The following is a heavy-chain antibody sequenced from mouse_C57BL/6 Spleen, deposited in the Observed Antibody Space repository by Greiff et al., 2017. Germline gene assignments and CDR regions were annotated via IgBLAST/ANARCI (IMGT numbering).Heavy chain of an antibody. D-gene: IGHD1-1*01. CDR1: GYTFTSFR. Sequence: QVQLQQPGAELVMPGASVKLSCKASGYTFTSFRMHWVKQRPGQGLEWIGEIDPSDSYTNYNQKFKGKSTLTVDKSSSTAYMQLSSLTSEDSAVYYCARTPVTTVVAKGYFDVWGTGTTVTVSS. J-gene: IGHJ1*03. CDR2: IDPSDSYT. V-gene: IGHV1-69*01. CDR3: ARTPVTTVVAKGYFDV.